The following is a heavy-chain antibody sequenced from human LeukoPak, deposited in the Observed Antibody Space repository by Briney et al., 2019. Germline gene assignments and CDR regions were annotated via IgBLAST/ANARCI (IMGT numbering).Heavy chain of an antibody. CDR1: GFTFSTTW. V-gene: IGHV3-74*01. CDR3: AKDGGRFGEFDY. D-gene: IGHD3-10*01. Sequence: PGGSLRLSCAASGFTFSTTWMHWVRQAPGKGLVWVSRIHSDGRTTIYADSVKGRFTISRDNSKNSLYLQMNSLRAEDTALYYCAKDGGRFGEFDYWGQGTLVTVSS. CDR2: IHSDGRTT. J-gene: IGHJ4*02.